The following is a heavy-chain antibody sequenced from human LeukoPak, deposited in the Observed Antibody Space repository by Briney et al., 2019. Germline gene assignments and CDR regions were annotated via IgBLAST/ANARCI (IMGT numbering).Heavy chain of an antibody. CDR1: GYTFTGYY. CDR2: INPNSGGT. V-gene: IGHV1-2*02. D-gene: IGHD2-2*01. J-gene: IGHJ6*03. CDR3: ASLVVPAATSYYYYYMDV. Sequence: ASVKVSCKASGYTFTGYYMHWVRQAPGQGLEWMGWINPNSGGTNYAQKFQGRVTMTRETSISTAYMELSRLRSDDTAVYYCASLVVPAATSYYYYYMDVWGKGTTVTVSS.